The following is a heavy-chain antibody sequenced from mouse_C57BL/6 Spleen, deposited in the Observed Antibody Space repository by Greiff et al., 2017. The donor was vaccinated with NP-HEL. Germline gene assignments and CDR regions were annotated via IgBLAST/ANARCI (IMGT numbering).Heavy chain of an antibody. CDR2: ISSGGSYT. CDR3: ARHTAPYFDY. V-gene: IGHV5-6*01. Sequence: EVMLVESGGDLVKPGGSLKLSCAASGFTFSSYGMSWVRQTPDKRLEWVATISSGGSYTYYPDSVKGRFTISRDNAKNTLYLQMSSMKSEDTAMYYCARHTAPYFDYWGQDTTLTVSS. CDR1: GFTFSSYG. J-gene: IGHJ2*01.